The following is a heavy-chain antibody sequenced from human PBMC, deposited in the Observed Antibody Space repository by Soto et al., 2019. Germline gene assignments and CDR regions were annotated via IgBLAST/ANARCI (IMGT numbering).Heavy chain of an antibody. CDR2: INHSGNT. Sequence: LSETLSLTCAVYGASLSDNYCNWLRQPPGKGLEWIGEINHSGNTNYNPSLRSRVTISIDTSKNQLSLNLGSVSAADTAVYYCARGRGEFDAWRQGTPVTVSS. V-gene: IGHV4-34*01. CDR1: GASLSDNY. D-gene: IGHD2-21*01. J-gene: IGHJ5*02. CDR3: ARGRGEFDA.